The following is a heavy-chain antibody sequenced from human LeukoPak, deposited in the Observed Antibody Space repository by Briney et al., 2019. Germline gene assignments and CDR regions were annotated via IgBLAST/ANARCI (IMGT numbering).Heavy chain of an antibody. CDR3: ARASDYSNCLPFAYRFDY. CDR2: TYYRSKWYN. J-gene: IGHJ4*02. D-gene: IGHD4-11*01. V-gene: IGHV6-1*01. CDR1: GDSVSSNSAA. Sequence: SQTLSLTCAISGDSVSSNSAAWNWIRQSPSRGLEWLGRTYYRSKWYNDYAVSVKSRITINPDTSKNQFSLQLNSVTPEDTAVYYCARASDYSNCLPFAYRFDYWGQGTLVTVSS.